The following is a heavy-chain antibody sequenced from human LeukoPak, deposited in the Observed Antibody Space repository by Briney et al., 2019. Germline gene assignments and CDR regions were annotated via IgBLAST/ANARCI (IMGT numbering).Heavy chain of an antibody. Sequence: ASVKVSCEASGYTFTAYYVHWVRQAPGQGLEWMGWINPNTGGTNYAQKLQGRVTMATDTSTSTAYMELSSLRSDDTAVYYCARDSMIFWSVLRYAFDIWGQGTMVTVSS. CDR3: ARDSMIFWSVLRYAFDI. D-gene: IGHD3/OR15-3a*01. J-gene: IGHJ3*02. V-gene: IGHV1-2*02. CDR1: GYTFTAYY. CDR2: INPNTGGT.